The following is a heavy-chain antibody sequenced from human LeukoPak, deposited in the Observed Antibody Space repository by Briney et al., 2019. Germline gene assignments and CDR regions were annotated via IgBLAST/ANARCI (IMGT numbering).Heavy chain of an antibody. J-gene: IGHJ5*02. CDR1: GYTFTSYY. Sequence: ASVKVSCKASGYTFTSYYMHWVRQAPGQGLEWVGIINPSGGSTSYAQKFQGRVTMTRDTSTSTVYMELSSLRSEDTAVYYCARGPNQPWLQLTWFDPWGQGTLVTVSS. D-gene: IGHD5-24*01. V-gene: IGHV1-46*01. CDR3: ARGPNQPWLQLTWFDP. CDR2: INPSGGST.